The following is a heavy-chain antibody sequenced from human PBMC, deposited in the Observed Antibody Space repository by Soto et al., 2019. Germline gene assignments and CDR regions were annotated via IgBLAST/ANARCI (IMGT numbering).Heavy chain of an antibody. D-gene: IGHD2-21*02. CDR2: INAGNGNT. CDR3: ARDQVYCGGDCYPEYNWFDP. Sequence: AASVKVSCKASGYTFTSYAMHWVRQAPGQRLEWMGWINAGNGNTKYSQKFRGRVTITRDTSASTAYMELSSLRSEDTAVYYCARDQVYCGGDCYPEYNWFDPWGQGTLVTVSS. CDR1: GYTFTSYA. V-gene: IGHV1-3*01. J-gene: IGHJ5*02.